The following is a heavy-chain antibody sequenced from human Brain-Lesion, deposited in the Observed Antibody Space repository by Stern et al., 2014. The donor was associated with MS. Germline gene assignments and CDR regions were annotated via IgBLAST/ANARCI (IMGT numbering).Heavy chain of an antibody. CDR1: GYTLTELS. CDR3: ATLSPGAGGNYYRHFDY. CDR2: FAPEDGET. D-gene: IGHD1-26*01. J-gene: IGHJ4*02. Sequence: DQLVESGAEVKKPGASVKVSCKVSGYTLTELSMHWVRQAPRKGLEWMGGFAPEDGETIYAQKFQGRVTMTEDTSTDTAYMELSSLRSEDTAVYYCATLSPGAGGNYYRHFDYWGQGTLVTVSS. V-gene: IGHV1-24*01.